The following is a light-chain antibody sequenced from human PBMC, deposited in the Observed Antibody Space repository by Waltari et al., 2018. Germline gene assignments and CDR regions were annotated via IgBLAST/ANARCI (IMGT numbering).Light chain of an antibody. J-gene: IGKJ5*01. CDR1: QSLLDSNGYHY. CDR2: LGS. Sequence: DIVMPQSPLSLPVAPGERASISCRSSQSLLDSNGYHYLDWYLQKPGQAPQLLIYLGSNRASGVPDRFSGSGSGTDFTLKISRVEAEDVGVYYCMQPLQTPRTFGQGTRLEIK. CDR3: MQPLQTPRT. V-gene: IGKV2-28*01.